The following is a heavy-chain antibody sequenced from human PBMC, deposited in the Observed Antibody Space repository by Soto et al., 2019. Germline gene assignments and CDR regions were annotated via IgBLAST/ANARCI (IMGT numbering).Heavy chain of an antibody. CDR1: GFSFTNFA. D-gene: IGHD2-21*02. V-gene: IGHV3-23*01. Sequence: GSLRLSCAASGFSFTNFAMSWVRQAPGKGLEWVAGIGASGDITWYADSVKGRLSISRDNSKNTLYLQLNSLRFEDTAVYYCAKDDFTDRGDDYFDYWGPGTLVTAPQ. J-gene: IGHJ4*02. CDR2: IGASGDIT. CDR3: AKDDFTDRGDDYFDY.